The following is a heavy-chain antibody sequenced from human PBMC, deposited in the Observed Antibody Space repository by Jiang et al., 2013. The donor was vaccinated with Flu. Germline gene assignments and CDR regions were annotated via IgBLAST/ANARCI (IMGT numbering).Heavy chain of an antibody. Sequence: GPGLVKPSETLSLTCAVSGGSIGNLHWWSWVRQPPGKGLEWIGEVHHSGNTNYNPSLKSRITMSADKSKNHLSLNLTFVAAADTAVYYCTGYYPASPGYYPGDYWGQGTLVTVSS. CDR2: VHHSGNT. CDR1: GGSIGNLHW. CDR3: TGYYPASPGYYPGDY. V-gene: IGHV4-4*02. J-gene: IGHJ4*02. D-gene: IGHD3-22*01.